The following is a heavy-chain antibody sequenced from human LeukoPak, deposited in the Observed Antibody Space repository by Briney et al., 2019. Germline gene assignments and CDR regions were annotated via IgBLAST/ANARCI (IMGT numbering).Heavy chain of an antibody. CDR2: IYYSGST. Sequence: SETLSLTCTVSGGSISSYYWSWIRQPPGKGLEWIGYIYYSGSTNYNPSLKSRVTISVDTSKNQFSLKLSSVTAADTAVYYCARGGVLWFGELEYYMDVWGKGTTVTVSS. D-gene: IGHD3-10*01. V-gene: IGHV4-59*01. CDR1: GGSISSYY. CDR3: ARGGVLWFGELEYYMDV. J-gene: IGHJ6*03.